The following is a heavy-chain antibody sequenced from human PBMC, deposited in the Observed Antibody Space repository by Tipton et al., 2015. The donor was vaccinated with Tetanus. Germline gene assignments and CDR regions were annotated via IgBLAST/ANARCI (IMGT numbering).Heavy chain of an antibody. J-gene: IGHJ6*02. V-gene: IGHV1-2*02. CDR3: ARDRGDYIYYGMDV. CDR1: GYTFTGYY. CDR2: IDPNSGDT. D-gene: IGHD3-22*01. Sequence: QLVQSGAEVKKPGASVKVSCKASGYTFTGYYIYWVRQAPGQGLEWVGWIDPNSGDTIYAQNFQGRVTMTRDTSISTVYMELSRLRSDDTAVYYCARDRGDYIYYGMDVWGPGTTVTVSS.